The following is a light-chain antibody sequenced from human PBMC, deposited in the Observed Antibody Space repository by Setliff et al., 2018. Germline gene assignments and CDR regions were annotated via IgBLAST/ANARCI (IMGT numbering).Light chain of an antibody. CDR3: SSYSSRTTLEV. V-gene: IGLV2-14*03. Sequence: QSALTQPASVSGSPGQSITISCTGSTSDIGAYNYVAWYQQHPGKAPKLMIYDVSVRPSGVSSRFSGSKSCNTASLTISGLQAEDEADYYCSSYSSRTTLEVFGTGTKVTVL. J-gene: IGLJ1*01. CDR2: DVS. CDR1: TSDIGAYNY.